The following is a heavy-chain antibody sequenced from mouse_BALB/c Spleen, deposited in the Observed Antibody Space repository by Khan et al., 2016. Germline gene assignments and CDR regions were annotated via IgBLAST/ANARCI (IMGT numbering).Heavy chain of an antibody. CDR1: GFTFTDYY. CDR2: IRNKANGYTT. V-gene: IGHV7-3*02. J-gene: IGHJ4*01. CDR3: ARDTIGRDY. Sequence: EVELVESGGGLVQTGGSLRLSWATYGFTFTDYYMSWVRQPPGKALEWLGFIRNKANGYTTEYSASVKGRFTISRDNSQSILYLQMNTLRAEDSATYYCARDTIGRDYWGQGTSVTVSS. D-gene: IGHD2-14*01.